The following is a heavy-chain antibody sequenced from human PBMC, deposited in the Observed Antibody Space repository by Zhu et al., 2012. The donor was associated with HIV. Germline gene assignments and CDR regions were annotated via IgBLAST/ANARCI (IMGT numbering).Heavy chain of an antibody. Sequence: QVQLQELGPGLVKSSETLSLTCAVSGYSISSGYYWGWIRQPPGKGLEWIGNTYHSGSTYYNPSLKSRVTISVDTSKNQFSLKLSSVTAADTAVYYCARHDRDSSGYYWRGFDYWGQGTLVTVSS. CDR1: GYSISSGYY. D-gene: IGHD3-22*01. CDR3: ARHDRDSSGYYWRGFDY. J-gene: IGHJ4*02. CDR2: TYHSGST. V-gene: IGHV4-38-2*01.